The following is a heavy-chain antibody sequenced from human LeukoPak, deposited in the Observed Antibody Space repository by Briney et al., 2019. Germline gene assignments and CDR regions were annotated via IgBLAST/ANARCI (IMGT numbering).Heavy chain of an antibody. CDR3: AKDLDFWAGYYFDY. CDR2: ISYDGSNK. J-gene: IGHJ4*02. V-gene: IGHV3-30*18. D-gene: IGHD3-3*01. Sequence: GGSLRLSCVASGFTVSSNYMTWVRQAPGKGLEWVAIISYDGSNKYYADSVKGRFTISRDNSKNTLYLQMNSLRAEDTAVYYCAKDLDFWAGYYFDYWGQGTLVTVSS. CDR1: GFTVSSNY.